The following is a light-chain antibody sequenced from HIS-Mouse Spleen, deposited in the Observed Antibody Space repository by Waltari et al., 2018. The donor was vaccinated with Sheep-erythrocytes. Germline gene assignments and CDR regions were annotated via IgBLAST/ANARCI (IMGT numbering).Light chain of an antibody. CDR1: QGIRND. CDR2: AAS. CDR3: QQYDNLLT. Sequence: AIQMTQSPSSLSASVGDRVTITCRASQGIRNDLGWYQQKPGKAPKLLIYAASSLQSGVPSRFSGSGSGTDFTLTTSSLQPEDIATYYCQQYDNLLTFGGGTKVEIK. V-gene: IGKV1-6*01. J-gene: IGKJ4*01.